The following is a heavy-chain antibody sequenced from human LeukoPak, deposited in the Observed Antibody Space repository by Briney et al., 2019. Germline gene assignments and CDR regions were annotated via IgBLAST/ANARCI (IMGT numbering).Heavy chain of an antibody. Sequence: SETLSLTCTVSGDSISSSNSYRGWIRQPPGKGLEWIGSLYYSGSSYYNLSLKSRVTISADTSKNQFSLKLSSVTAADTAVYYCARRLFDLHAFDIWGQGTMVTVSS. V-gene: IGHV4-39*01. CDR3: ARRLFDLHAFDI. J-gene: IGHJ3*02. CDR2: LYYSGSS. CDR1: GDSISSSNSY. D-gene: IGHD3-3*01.